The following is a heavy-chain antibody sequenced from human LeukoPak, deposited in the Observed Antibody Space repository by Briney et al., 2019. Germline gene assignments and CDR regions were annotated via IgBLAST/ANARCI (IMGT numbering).Heavy chain of an antibody. CDR2: TNSDGSST. Sequence: GGSLRLSCAASGFTFRPYWMHWVRQAPGNGLVWVSRTNSDGSSTAYADSVKGRFTISRDNAKSTLYLQMNSLRPEDTAVYYCARDTSYAMDVWGQGTTVTVSS. CDR3: ARDTSYAMDV. J-gene: IGHJ6*02. D-gene: IGHD3-3*01. CDR1: GFTFRPYW. V-gene: IGHV3-74*01.